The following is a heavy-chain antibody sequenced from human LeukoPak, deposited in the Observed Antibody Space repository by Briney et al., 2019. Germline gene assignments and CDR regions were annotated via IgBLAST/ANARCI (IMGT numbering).Heavy chain of an antibody. Sequence: GGSLRLSCAASGFTFSNYAMHWVRQAPGKGLEWVSAISGSGGSTYYADSVKGRFTISRDNSKNTLYLQMNSLRAEDTAVYYCAKDSSGWHYYFDYWGQGTLVTVSS. CDR2: ISGSGGST. V-gene: IGHV3-23*01. D-gene: IGHD6-19*01. CDR1: GFTFSNYA. J-gene: IGHJ4*02. CDR3: AKDSSGWHYYFDY.